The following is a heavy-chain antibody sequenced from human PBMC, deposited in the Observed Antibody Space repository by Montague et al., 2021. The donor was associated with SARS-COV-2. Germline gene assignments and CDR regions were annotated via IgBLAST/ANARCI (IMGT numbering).Heavy chain of an antibody. CDR3: ARRIRITVFRGVPLTTHSFES. Sequence: SETLSLTCTVSNASITTSNWWTWVRQAPGKGLEWVGEIHHSGTLNYNPSLKSRVTISVDTSKNHFSLNLNSVTAADTALYFCARRIRITVFRGVPLTTHSFESWGQGIMVTVSS. J-gene: IGHJ4*02. CDR2: IHHSGTL. D-gene: IGHD3-10*01. V-gene: IGHV4/OR15-8*01. CDR1: NASITTSNW.